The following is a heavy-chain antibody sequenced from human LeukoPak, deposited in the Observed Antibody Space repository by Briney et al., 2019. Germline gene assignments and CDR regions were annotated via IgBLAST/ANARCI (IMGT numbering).Heavy chain of an antibody. CDR1: GYSISSGYY. D-gene: IGHD2-21*01. Sequence: PSETLSLTCTVSGYSISSGYYWGWIRQPPGKGLEWIGSIYHSGSTYYSPSLKSRVTISLDTSKNQISLKLTFVTAADTAFYFCARENVVAQGTFDYWGQGALVTVSS. CDR2: IYHSGST. V-gene: IGHV4-38-2*02. J-gene: IGHJ4*02. CDR3: ARENVVAQGTFDY.